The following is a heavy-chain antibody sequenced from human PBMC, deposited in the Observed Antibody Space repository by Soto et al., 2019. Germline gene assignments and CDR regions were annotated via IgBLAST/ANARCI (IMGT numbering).Heavy chain of an antibody. J-gene: IGHJ5*02. D-gene: IGHD2-21*02. V-gene: IGHV4-61*01. CDR3: ARGGFGIVVVTAPVANNWFDP. Sequence: SETLSLTCTVSGGSVSSGSYYWSWIRQPPGKGLEWIGYIYYSGSTNYNPSLKSRVTISVDTSKNQFSLKLSSVTAADTAVYYCARGGFGIVVVTAPVANNWFDPWGQGPLVTVYS. CDR2: IYYSGST. CDR1: GGSVSSGSYY.